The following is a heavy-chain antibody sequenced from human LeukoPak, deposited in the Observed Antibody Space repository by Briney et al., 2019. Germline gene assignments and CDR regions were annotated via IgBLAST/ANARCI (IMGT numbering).Heavy chain of an antibody. Sequence: GRSLRVSCEASGFSFNDYGMHWVRQARGKGLECVALISNDGTNKFYVDPVKGRFTISRDNSKNTLYLQMDSLRTEDTAVYYCARDWARGNSYYVDYWGQGTLVTVSS. CDR1: GFSFNDYG. D-gene: IGHD4-23*01. J-gene: IGHJ4*02. CDR3: ARDWARGNSYYVDY. V-gene: IGHV3-30*03. CDR2: ISNDGTNK.